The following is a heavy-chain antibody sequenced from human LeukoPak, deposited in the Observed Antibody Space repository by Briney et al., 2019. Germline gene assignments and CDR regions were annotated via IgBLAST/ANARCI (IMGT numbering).Heavy chain of an antibody. D-gene: IGHD1-1*01. Sequence: QAGGSLRLSCAASGFTFSSYAMHWVRQAPGKGLEWVAVISYDGSNKYYADSVKGRFTISRDNAKNSLYLQMNSLRAEDTAVYYCARELNWNLDYWGQGTLVTVSS. CDR3: ARELNWNLDY. J-gene: IGHJ4*02. V-gene: IGHV3-30-3*01. CDR2: ISYDGSNK. CDR1: GFTFSSYA.